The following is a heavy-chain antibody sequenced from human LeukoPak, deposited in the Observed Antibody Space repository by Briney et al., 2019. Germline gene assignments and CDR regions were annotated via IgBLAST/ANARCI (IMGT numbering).Heavy chain of an antibody. D-gene: IGHD3-16*01. CDR3: ARGTYDLYYYGMGV. Sequence: ASVKVSCKASGGTFSSYAISWVRQAPGQGLEWMGWINPNSGGTNYAQKFQGWVTMTRDTSISTAYMELSRLRSDDTAVYYCARGTYDLYYYGMGVWGQGTTVTVSS. CDR1: GGTFSSYA. J-gene: IGHJ6*02. CDR2: INPNSGGT. V-gene: IGHV1-2*04.